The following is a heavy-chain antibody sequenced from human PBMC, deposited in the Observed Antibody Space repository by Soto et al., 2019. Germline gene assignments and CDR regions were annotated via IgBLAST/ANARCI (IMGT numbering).Heavy chain of an antibody. CDR2: IYYSGST. D-gene: IGHD6-13*01. J-gene: IGHJ6*02. CDR3: ASQSSSWYYYYGMDV. V-gene: IGHV4-59*01. CDR1: GGSISSYY. Sequence: PSETLSLTCTVSGGSISSYYWSWIRQPSGKGLEWIGYIYYSGSTNYNPSLKSRVTISVDTSKNQFSLKLSSVTAADTAVYYCASQSSSWYYYYGMDVWGQGTTVTVSS.